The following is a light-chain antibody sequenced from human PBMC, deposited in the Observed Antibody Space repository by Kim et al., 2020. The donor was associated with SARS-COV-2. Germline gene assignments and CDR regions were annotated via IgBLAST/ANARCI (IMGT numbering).Light chain of an antibody. CDR1: QSISSIH. J-gene: IGKJ1*01. V-gene: IGKV3-20*01. CDR2: GIS. Sequence: SQGERATLACRASQSISSIHVAWYQQKRGRAPRLIIYGISNRATDIPDRFSGSGAGTDFTLTISRLEPEDFAVYYCQQYADSPPTFGQGTKVDIK. CDR3: QQYADSPPT.